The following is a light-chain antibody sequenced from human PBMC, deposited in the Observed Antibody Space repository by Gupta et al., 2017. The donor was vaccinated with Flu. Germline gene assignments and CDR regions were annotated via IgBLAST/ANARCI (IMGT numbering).Light chain of an antibody. J-gene: IGLJ3*02. V-gene: IGLV1-47*01. CDR3: ATWEGSQTVQWV. Sequence: QSVLTQPPSASGTPGQRVTISCSGGRSNIGSYYVHWYQQVPGTAPRLVIYRNDQRPSGVPDRFSGSKSDTSASLAITGLRSEDEGDYFCATWEGSQTVQWVFGGGTKLTVL. CDR1: RSNIGSYY. CDR2: RND.